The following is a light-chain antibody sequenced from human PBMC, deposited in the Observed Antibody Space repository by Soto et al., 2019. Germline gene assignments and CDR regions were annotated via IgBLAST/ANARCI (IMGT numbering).Light chain of an antibody. J-gene: IGLJ2*01. CDR2: AVS. V-gene: IGLV2-14*03. CDR1: SSDVGDHNS. CDR3: SSYTTSTTVI. Sequence: QSALTQPASVSGSPGQSITISCTGTSSDVGDHNSVSWYQQQPGKAPKLMIYAVSNRPSGVSHRFSGSKSGNTASLTISGLQAEDEADYYCSSYTTSTTVIFGGGTKLTVL.